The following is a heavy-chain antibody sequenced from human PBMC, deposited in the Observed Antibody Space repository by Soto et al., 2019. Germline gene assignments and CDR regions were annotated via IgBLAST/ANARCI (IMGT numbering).Heavy chain of an antibody. Sequence: SQTLSLTCTVSGGSISSYYWSWIRQNQGKGLEWLGEIYHTGSTTYTPSLRSRVTISVDKSKNQFSLRLFSVTAAASSFFYCGAHAGATYCPLDYWGRGTLVTVSS. D-gene: IGHD1-26*01. CDR2: IYHTGST. CDR1: GGSISSYY. CDR3: GAHAGATYCPLDY. V-gene: IGHV4-59*12. J-gene: IGHJ4*02.